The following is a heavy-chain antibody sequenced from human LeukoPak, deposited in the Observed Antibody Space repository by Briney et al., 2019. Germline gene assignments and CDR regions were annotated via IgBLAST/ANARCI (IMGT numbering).Heavy chain of an antibody. Sequence: GGSLRLSCAASGFTFSSYWMHWVRQAPGKGLEWVAAVSGSGDTTYYADSVKGRFTISRDNFKHTLFLQMSSLRADDTAVYYCAKSGFISGEGAFDMWGQGTMVTVSS. V-gene: IGHV3-23*01. CDR1: GFTFSSYW. D-gene: IGHD2-21*01. J-gene: IGHJ3*02. CDR3: AKSGFISGEGAFDM. CDR2: VSGSGDTT.